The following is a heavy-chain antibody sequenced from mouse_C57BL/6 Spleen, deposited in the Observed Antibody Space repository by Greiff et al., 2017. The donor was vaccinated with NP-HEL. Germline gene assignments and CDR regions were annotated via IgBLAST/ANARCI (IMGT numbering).Heavy chain of an antibody. V-gene: IGHV1-52*01. CDR3: ARLGMDAMDY. Sequence: QVQLQQPGAELVRPGSSVKLSCKASGYTFTSYWMHCVKQRPIQGLEWIGNIDPSDSETHYNQKFKDKATLTVDKSSSTAYMQLSSLTSEDSAVYYCARLGMDAMDYWGQGTSVTVSS. J-gene: IGHJ4*01. D-gene: IGHD4-1*01. CDR2: IDPSDSET. CDR1: GYTFTSYW.